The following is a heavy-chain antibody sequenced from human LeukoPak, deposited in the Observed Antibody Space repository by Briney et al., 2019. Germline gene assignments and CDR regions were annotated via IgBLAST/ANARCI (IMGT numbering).Heavy chain of an antibody. J-gene: IGHJ3*02. D-gene: IGHD4-23*01. CDR2: VHTSVRS. Sequence: PSEALSLTSMDSLASLSAHYWSWIWQPAGKGLEWVSRVHTSVRSDYNPPLKSRITMSVDTSRNQFSLKLTSVTAPDTAVYYCARDLSFVGGNGDYSVCDAFDTWGQGTMVTVSS. V-gene: IGHV4-4*07. CDR1: LASLSAHY. CDR3: ARDLSFVGGNGDYSVCDAFDT.